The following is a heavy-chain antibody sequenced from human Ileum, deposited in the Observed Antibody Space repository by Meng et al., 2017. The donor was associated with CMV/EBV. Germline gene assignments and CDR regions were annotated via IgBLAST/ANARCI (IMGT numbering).Heavy chain of an antibody. CDR1: GFGFSYSW. CDR2: INSDGTFT. CDR3: ARENNGPEEY. V-gene: IGHV3-74*01. Sequence: LSCAASGFGFSYSWMHWVRQAPGKGLVRVSRINSDGTFTKYADSVKGRCTISRDNAKNMLYLEINSLRAEDTAVYYCARENNGPEEYWGQGTLVTVSS. D-gene: IGHD1-14*01. J-gene: IGHJ4*01.